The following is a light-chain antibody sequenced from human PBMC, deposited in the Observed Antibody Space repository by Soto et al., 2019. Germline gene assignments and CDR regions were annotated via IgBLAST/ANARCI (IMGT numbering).Light chain of an antibody. Sequence: ESVLTQSPGTLSLSPGERATLSCRASQSISSDYLAWYQQKPGQAPRLLIYGASSRATGIPGRFSGSGSGTDFTLSISRLEPEDCAVYYCQDYGRYPPTFGGGTKVEIK. J-gene: IGKJ4*01. CDR2: GAS. CDR3: QDYGRYPPT. V-gene: IGKV3-20*01. CDR1: QSISSDY.